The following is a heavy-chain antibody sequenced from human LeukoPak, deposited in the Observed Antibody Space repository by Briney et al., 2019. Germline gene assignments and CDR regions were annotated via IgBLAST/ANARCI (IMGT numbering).Heavy chain of an antibody. J-gene: IGHJ4*02. CDR3: ARGGKYSGSTIRDY. V-gene: IGHV1-18*04. CDR2: ISAYNGNT. Sequence: GASVKVSCKASGYTFTSYCISWVRQAPGQGLEWMGWISAYNGNTNYAQKLQGRVTMTTDTPTSTAYIEQRSMRSDDTAVYYCARGGKYSGSTIRDYWGQGTLVTVSS. CDR1: GYTFTSYC. D-gene: IGHD5-12*01.